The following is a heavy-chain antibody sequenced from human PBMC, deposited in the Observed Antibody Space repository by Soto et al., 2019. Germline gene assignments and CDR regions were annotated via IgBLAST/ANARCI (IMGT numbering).Heavy chain of an antibody. CDR2: MNPNSGNT. CDR3: AIGAPVGSSGEYFEH. D-gene: IGHD1-26*01. V-gene: IGHV1-8*01. CDR1: GYTSTRYD. J-gene: IGHJ1*01. Sequence: ASVKVSCKASGYTSTRYDINWVGQATGQELEWMGWMNPNSGNTDYAQKFQGRVSRTSNTTISTAYTQLSSLRSEDTAVSYCAIGAPVGSSGEYFEHWGQGTLVTVSS.